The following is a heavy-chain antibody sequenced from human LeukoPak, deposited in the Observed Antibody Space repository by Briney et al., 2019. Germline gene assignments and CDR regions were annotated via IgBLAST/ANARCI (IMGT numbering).Heavy chain of an antibody. CDR3: AKTLKGRWLQLGYYFDY. Sequence: GGSLRLSCAASGFTFSSYAMSWVRQAPGKGLEWVSAISGSGGSTYYADSVKGRFTISRDNSKNTLYLQMNSLRAEDTAVYYCAKTLKGRWLQLGYYFDYWGQGTLVTVSS. D-gene: IGHD5-24*01. J-gene: IGHJ4*02. CDR2: ISGSGGST. V-gene: IGHV3-23*01. CDR1: GFTFSSYA.